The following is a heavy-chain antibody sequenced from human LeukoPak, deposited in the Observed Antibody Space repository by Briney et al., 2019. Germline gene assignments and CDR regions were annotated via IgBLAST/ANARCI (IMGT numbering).Heavy chain of an antibody. CDR3: ARDNRRYSSGWYNAFDI. Sequence: GGSLRLSCAASGFTFSSYWMSWVRQAPGKGLEWVANMNQDGSEKYYVDSVKGRFTISRDNAKNSLYLQMNSLRSDDTAVYYCARDNRRYSSGWYNAFDIWGQGTMVTVPS. CDR1: GFTFSSYW. CDR2: MNQDGSEK. D-gene: IGHD6-19*01. J-gene: IGHJ3*02. V-gene: IGHV3-7*03.